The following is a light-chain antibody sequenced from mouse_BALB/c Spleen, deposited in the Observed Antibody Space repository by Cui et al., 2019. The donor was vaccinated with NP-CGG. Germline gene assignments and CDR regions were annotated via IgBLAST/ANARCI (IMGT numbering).Light chain of an antibody. J-gene: IGLJ1*01. V-gene: IGLV1*01. Sequence: AVLTNDSAPTTSPGESGTLTCRSSTGAVTTSNYDNWVQEKPDHLFTGLIGGTNNRAPGVPARFSGSLIGDKAALTITGAQTEDEAIYFCALWYSNHWVFGGGTKLTV. CDR1: TGAVTTSNY. CDR3: ALWYSNHWV. CDR2: GTN.